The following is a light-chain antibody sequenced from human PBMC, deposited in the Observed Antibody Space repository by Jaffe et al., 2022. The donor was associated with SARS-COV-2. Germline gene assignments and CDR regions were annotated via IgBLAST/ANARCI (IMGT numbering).Light chain of an antibody. CDR3: QQYNNWPLT. Sequence: EIVMTQPPATLSVSPGERATLSCRASQSVSSDLAWYQQKPGQVPRLLIYGASTRATGIPARFSGSGSGTEFTLTISSLQSEDFAVYYCQQYNNWPLTFGGGTKVEIK. V-gene: IGKV3-15*01. CDR2: GAS. J-gene: IGKJ4*01. CDR1: QSVSSD.